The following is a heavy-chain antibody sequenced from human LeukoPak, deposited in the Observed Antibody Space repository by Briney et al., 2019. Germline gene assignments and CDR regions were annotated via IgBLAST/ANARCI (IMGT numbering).Heavy chain of an antibody. CDR3: ARGSKVGATVDY. V-gene: IGHV3-7*01. Sequence: GGSLRLSCAASGFSFSSYWMSWVRQAPGKGLEWVANIKQDGREKYYVDSVKGRFTISRDNAKNSLYLQMNSLRAEDTAVYYCARGSKVGATVDYWGQGTLVTVSS. D-gene: IGHD1-26*01. J-gene: IGHJ4*02. CDR1: GFSFSSYW. CDR2: IKQDGREK.